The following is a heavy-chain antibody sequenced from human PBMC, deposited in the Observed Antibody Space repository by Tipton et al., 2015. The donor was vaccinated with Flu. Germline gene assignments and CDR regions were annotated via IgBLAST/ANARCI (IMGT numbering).Heavy chain of an antibody. D-gene: IGHD6-19*01. V-gene: IGHV4-4*07. CDR2: IYTSGST. CDR1: GGSISSYY. J-gene: IGHJ4*02. Sequence: TLSLTCTVSGGSISSYYWSWIRQPAGKGLEWIGRIYTSGSTNYNPSLKSRVTISVDTSKNQFSLKLSSVIAADTAVYYCARVSAIAVAGLAPFDYWGQGTLVTVSS. CDR3: ARVSAIAVAGLAPFDY.